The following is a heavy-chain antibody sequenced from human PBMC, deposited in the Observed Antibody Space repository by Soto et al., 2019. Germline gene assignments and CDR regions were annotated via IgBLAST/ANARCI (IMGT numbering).Heavy chain of an antibody. Sequence: SETLSLTCTVSGGSISSYYWSWIRQPPGKGLEWIGYIYYSGSTNYNPSLKSRVTISVDTSKNQFSLKLSSVTAADTAVYYCARDLGVAVAVNGMDVWGQGTTVTVSS. CDR3: ARDLGVAVAVNGMDV. J-gene: IGHJ6*02. V-gene: IGHV4-59*01. D-gene: IGHD6-19*01. CDR2: IYYSGST. CDR1: GGSISSYY.